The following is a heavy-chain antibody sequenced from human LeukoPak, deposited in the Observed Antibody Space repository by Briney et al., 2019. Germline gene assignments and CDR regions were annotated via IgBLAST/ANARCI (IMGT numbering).Heavy chain of an antibody. V-gene: IGHV1-2*02. D-gene: IGHD4-11*01. CDR2: INPNSGGT. CDR3: ARWHFVDYRFDY. J-gene: IGHJ4*02. CDR1: GYTFTGYY. Sequence: ASVKVSCKASGYTFTGYYMHWVRQAPGQGLEWMGWINPNSGGTNYAQKFQGRVTMTRDTSTSTVYMELSSLRSEDTAVYYCARWHFVDYRFDYWGQGTLVTVSS.